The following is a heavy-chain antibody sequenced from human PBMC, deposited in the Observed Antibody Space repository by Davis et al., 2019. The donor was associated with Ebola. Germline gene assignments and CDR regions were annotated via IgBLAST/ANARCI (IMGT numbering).Heavy chain of an antibody. V-gene: IGHV4-4*02. Sequence: SETLSLTCTVSGGSISSSNWWSWVRQPPGKGLEWIGEIYHSGSTNYNPSLKSRVTISVDKSKNQFSLKLSSVTAADTAVYYCARDPCSATSCYNPPYWGQGTLVTVSS. D-gene: IGHD2-2*02. CDR1: GGSISSSNW. CDR2: IYHSGST. J-gene: IGHJ4*02. CDR3: ARDPCSATSCYNPPY.